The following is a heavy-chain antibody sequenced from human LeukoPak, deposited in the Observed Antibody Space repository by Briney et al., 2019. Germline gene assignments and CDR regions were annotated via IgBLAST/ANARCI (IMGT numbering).Heavy chain of an antibody. J-gene: IGHJ4*02. V-gene: IGHV3-30*03. CDR2: ISYDGSNK. CDR3: ASYYGSGSYYGGALDY. D-gene: IGHD3-10*01. CDR1: GFPFSRYG. Sequence: GGSLRLSCAASGFPFSRYGMNWVRQAPGKGLEWVALISYDGSNKYYADSVKGRFTISRDDSKNTLYLQMNSLRAEDTAVYYCASYYGSGSYYGGALDYWGQGTLVTVSS.